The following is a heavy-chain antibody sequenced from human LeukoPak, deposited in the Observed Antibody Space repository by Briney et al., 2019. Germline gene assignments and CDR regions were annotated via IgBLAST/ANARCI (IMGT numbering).Heavy chain of an antibody. J-gene: IGHJ6*03. Sequence: PSETLSLTCAVYGGSFSGYYWSWIRQPPGKGLEWIGEINHSGSTNYNPSLKSRVTISVDTAKNQFSLKLSSVTAADTTVYYCARAPERWYSYGSYTYYYMDVWGKGTTVTISS. CDR1: GGSFSGYY. V-gene: IGHV4-34*01. CDR3: ARAPERWYSYGSYTYYYMDV. CDR2: INHSGST. D-gene: IGHD5-18*01.